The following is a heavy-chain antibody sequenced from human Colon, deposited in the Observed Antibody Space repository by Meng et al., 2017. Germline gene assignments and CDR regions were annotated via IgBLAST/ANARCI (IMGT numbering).Heavy chain of an antibody. Sequence: HLYAGVPGLVKPSGSTSLTCAVTMGSIRSSNWGSWVRQPPGKGLDWIGEISQSGTTYYNPSLKSRVTITGDWSKNQFSLNLNSVTAADTALYYCVRQGMTSYSWGYWGQGTLVTVSS. V-gene: IGHV4-4*02. CDR2: ISQSGTT. D-gene: IGHD3-9*01. CDR1: MGSIRSSNW. J-gene: IGHJ4*02. CDR3: VRQGMTSYSWGY.